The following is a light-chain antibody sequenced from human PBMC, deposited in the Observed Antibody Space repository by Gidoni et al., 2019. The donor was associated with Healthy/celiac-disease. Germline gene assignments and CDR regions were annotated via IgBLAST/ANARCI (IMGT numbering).Light chain of an antibody. CDR2: AAS. V-gene: IGKV1-39*01. Sequence: DIPMTQSPSSLSASVGDRVTITCRASQSISSYLNWYQQKPGKAPKLLIYAASSLQSGVPSRFSGSGSGTDFTLTISSLQPEDCATYYCQQSYSTPGTFGQGTKVEIK. CDR3: QQSYSTPGT. J-gene: IGKJ1*01. CDR1: QSISSY.